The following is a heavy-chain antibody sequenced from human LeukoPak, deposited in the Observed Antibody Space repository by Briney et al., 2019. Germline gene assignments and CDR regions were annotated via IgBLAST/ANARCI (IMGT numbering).Heavy chain of an antibody. CDR1: GYTFTGYY. CDR2: INPNSGGT. CDR3: ARGKSPLRYFDWPRGY. J-gene: IGHJ4*02. V-gene: IGHV1-2*02. D-gene: IGHD3-9*01. Sequence: ASVRVSCKASGYTFTGYYMHWVRQAPGQGLEWMGWINPNSGGTSYAQKFQGRVTMTRDTSISTAYMELSRLRSDDTAVYYCARGKSPLRYFDWPRGYWGQGTLVTVSS.